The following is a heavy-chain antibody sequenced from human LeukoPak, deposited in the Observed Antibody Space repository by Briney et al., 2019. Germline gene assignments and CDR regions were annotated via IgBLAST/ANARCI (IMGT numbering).Heavy chain of an antibody. Sequence: SETLSLTCTVSGGSISSGSYYWSWIRQPAGKGLEWIGRIYTSGSTNYNPSLKSRVTISVDTSKNQFSLKLSSVTAADTAVYYCARGWEDWGMVVVAATNDDAFDIWGQGTMVTVSS. V-gene: IGHV4-61*02. J-gene: IGHJ3*02. CDR2: IYTSGST. CDR1: GGSISSGSYY. D-gene: IGHD2-15*01. CDR3: ARGWEDWGMVVVAATNDDAFDI.